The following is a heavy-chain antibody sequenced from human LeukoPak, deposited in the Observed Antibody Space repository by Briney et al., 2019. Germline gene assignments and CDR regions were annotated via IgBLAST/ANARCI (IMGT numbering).Heavy chain of an antibody. V-gene: IGHV4-38-2*02. CDR3: ARVDYGSGTGDWFDP. J-gene: IGHJ5*02. CDR2: IYHSGST. D-gene: IGHD3-10*01. Sequence: SETLSLTCTVSGYSISSGYYWGWIRPPPGKGLEWIGSIYHSGSTYYNPSLKSRVTISVDTSKNQFSLKLSSVTAADTAVYYCARVDYGSGTGDWFDPWGQGTLVTVSS. CDR1: GYSISSGYY.